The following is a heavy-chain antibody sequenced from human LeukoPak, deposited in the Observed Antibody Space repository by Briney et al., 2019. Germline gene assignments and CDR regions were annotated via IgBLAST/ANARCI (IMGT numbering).Heavy chain of an antibody. CDR1: KFSFSSYW. J-gene: IGHJ3*02. V-gene: IGHV3-74*01. CDR3: ARVREHCSSTSCYNDAFDI. CDR2: INSDGSRT. D-gene: IGHD2-2*02. Sequence: GGSLRLSCAASKFSFSSYWMHWVRQAPGKGLVWVSRINSDGSRTNYADSVKGRFTISRDNAKNTLYLQMSSLRAEDTAVYYCARVREHCSSTSCYNDAFDIWGQGTMVTVSS.